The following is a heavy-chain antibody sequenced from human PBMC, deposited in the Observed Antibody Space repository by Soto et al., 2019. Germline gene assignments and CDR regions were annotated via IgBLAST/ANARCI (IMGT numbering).Heavy chain of an antibody. CDR3: ARAGDSSGYYYVFDY. J-gene: IGHJ4*02. CDR2: IYSSGTT. D-gene: IGHD3-22*01. CDR1: CAPIKTYY. V-gene: IGHV4-59*01. Sequence: SEALCLTCTVSCAPIKTYYWSWIRQTPGKGLELIGYIYSSGTTDYNPSLKSRVTISVDASNNQFSLRLTSVTAADTAVYYCARAGDSSGYYYVFDYWGQGTQVTVSS.